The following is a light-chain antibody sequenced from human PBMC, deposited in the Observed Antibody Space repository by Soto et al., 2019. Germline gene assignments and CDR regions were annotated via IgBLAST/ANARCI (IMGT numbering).Light chain of an antibody. CDR2: DIS. Sequence: EVGMTQSPATLSVSPGERATLSCRASQTVSRNLAWYQQRPGQAPRLLIYDISNRAAGVPARFSGSGSETEFTLTISSLQPDDFATYYCQHYNSYSEAFGQGTKVDNK. CDR3: QHYNSYSEA. V-gene: IGKV3-15*01. J-gene: IGKJ1*01. CDR1: QTVSRN.